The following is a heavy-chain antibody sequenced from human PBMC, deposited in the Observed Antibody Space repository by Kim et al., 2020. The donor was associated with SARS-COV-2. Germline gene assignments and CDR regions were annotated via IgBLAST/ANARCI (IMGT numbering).Heavy chain of an antibody. J-gene: IGHJ5*02. Sequence: SLKSRVTISVDTSKNQFSLKLSSVTAADTAVYYCARVGSSSSFRSWFDPWGQGTLVTVSS. V-gene: IGHV4-34*01. CDR3: ARVGSSSSFRSWFDP. D-gene: IGHD6-6*01.